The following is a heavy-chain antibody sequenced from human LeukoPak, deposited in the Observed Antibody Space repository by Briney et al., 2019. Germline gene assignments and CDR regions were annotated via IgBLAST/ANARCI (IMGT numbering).Heavy chain of an antibody. V-gene: IGHV1-69*13. CDR3: ARGPDCGGDCFSYFFDK. CDR1: GYTFTGYY. D-gene: IGHD2-21*02. Sequence: EASVKVSCKASGYTFTGYYMHWVRQAPGQGLEWMGGIIPIFGTPEYAQKFQRRVTITADEPTSTAYMELSSLRSEDTAVYYCARGPDCGGDCFSYFFDKWGQGTQVTVSS. J-gene: IGHJ4*02. CDR2: IIPIFGTP.